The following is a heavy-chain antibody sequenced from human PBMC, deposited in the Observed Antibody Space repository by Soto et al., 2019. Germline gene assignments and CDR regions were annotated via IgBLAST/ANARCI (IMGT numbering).Heavy chain of an antibody. J-gene: IGHJ4*02. CDR1: GFTFSNAW. CDR2: IKSKTDGGTT. D-gene: IGHD4-17*01. V-gene: IGHV3-15*01. CDR3: TTVLDDYGDQLFDY. Sequence: GGSLRLSCAASGFTFSNAWMSWVRQAPGKGLEWVGRIKSKTDGGTTDYAAPVKGRFTISRDDSKNTLYLQMNSLKTEDTAVYYCTTVLDDYGDQLFDYWGQGTLVTVSS.